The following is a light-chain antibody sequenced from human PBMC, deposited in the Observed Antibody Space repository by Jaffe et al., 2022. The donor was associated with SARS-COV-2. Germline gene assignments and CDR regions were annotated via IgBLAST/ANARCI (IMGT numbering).Light chain of an antibody. CDR3: SSYTRTSTVV. CDR1: SSDVGGYIY. CDR2: DVS. V-gene: IGLV2-14*01. Sequence: QSALTQPASVSGSPGQSITISCTGTSSDVGGYIYVSWYQQYPGKVPKLMIYDVSNRPSGVSNRFSGSKSGNTASLTISGLQAEDEADYYCSSYTRTSTVVFGGGTKLTVL. J-gene: IGLJ2*01.